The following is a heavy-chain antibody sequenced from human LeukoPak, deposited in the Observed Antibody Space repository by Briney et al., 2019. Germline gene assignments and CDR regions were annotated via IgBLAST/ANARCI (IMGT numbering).Heavy chain of an antibody. CDR1: GFTFSSYW. CDR3: ARDPCSGCSGGSWWFDP. CDR2: IKKDGSEK. D-gene: IGHD2-15*01. V-gene: IGHV3-7*01. Sequence: GGSLRLSCAASGFTFSSYWMNWVRQAPGKGLEWVANIKKDGSEKYYVDSVKGRFTISRDNAKNSLYLQMNSLRAEDTAVYYCARDPCSGCSGGSWWFDPWGQGTLVTVSS. J-gene: IGHJ5*02.